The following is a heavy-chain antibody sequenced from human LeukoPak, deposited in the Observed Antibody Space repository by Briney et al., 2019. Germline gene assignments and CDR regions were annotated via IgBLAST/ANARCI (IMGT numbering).Heavy chain of an antibody. CDR3: ARARGYSYSDY. V-gene: IGHV4-39*07. CDR1: GGSISSSSYY. J-gene: IGHJ4*02. Sequence: SETLSLTCTVSGGSISSSSYYWGWIRQPPGKGLEWIGSIYYSGSTYYNPSLKSRVTISVDASKNQFSLKLNSVTAADTAVYYCARARGYSYSDYWGQGTLVTVS. CDR2: IYYSGST. D-gene: IGHD5-18*01.